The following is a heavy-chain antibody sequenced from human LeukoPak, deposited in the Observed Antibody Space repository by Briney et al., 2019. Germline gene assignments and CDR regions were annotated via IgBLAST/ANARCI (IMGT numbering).Heavy chain of an antibody. CDR1: GFTFNIRW. V-gene: IGHV3-74*01. CDR2: INSEGSST. Sequence: GGSLRLSCAASGFTFNIRWVHWVRQAPGKGLVWVSRINSEGSSTNYADSVKGRFTISRDNAKNMVYLQMNSLRAEDTAVYYCTPDRSYAMEVWGQGATVAVS. J-gene: IGHJ6*02. CDR3: TPDRSYAMEV.